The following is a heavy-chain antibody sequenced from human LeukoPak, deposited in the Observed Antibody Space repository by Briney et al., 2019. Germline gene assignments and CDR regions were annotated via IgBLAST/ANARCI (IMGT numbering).Heavy chain of an antibody. Sequence: SVKVSCKASGGTFSSYAISWVRQAPGQGLEWMGRIIPIFGTANYAQKFQGRVTITTDESTSTAYMELSSLRSEDTAVYYCARDQLTTTGHGFKNWFDPWGQGTLVTVSS. V-gene: IGHV1-69*05. CDR1: GGTFSSYA. D-gene: IGHD1-14*01. CDR2: IIPIFGTA. J-gene: IGHJ5*02. CDR3: ARDQLTTTGHGFKNWFDP.